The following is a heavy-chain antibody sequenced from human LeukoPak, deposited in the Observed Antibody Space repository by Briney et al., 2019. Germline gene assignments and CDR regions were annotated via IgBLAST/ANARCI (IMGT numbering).Heavy chain of an antibody. CDR3: ARSYYYDSSGYQSPKNWFEP. D-gene: IGHD3-22*01. CDR2: INAGNGNT. Sequence: ASVKVSCKASGYTFTSYAMHWVRQAPGQRLEWMGWINAGNGNTKYSQKFQGRVTITRDTSASTAYMELSSLRSEDTAVYYCARSYYYDSSGYQSPKNWFEPWGQGTLVTVSS. J-gene: IGHJ5*02. V-gene: IGHV1-3*01. CDR1: GYTFTSYA.